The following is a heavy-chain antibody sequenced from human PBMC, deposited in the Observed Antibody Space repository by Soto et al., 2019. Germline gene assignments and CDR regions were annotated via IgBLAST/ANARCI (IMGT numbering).Heavy chain of an antibody. CDR2: ISGSGGST. D-gene: IGHD2-15*01. CDR1: GFTFSSYA. J-gene: IGHJ5*02. CDR3: AKAVFHCSGGSCYSQPIDP. V-gene: IGHV3-23*01. Sequence: GGSLRLSCAASGFTFSSYAMSWVRQAPGKGLEWVSAISGSGGSTYYADSVKGRFTISRDNSKNTLYLQMNSLRAEDTAVYYCAKAVFHCSGGSCYSQPIDPWGQGTLVTVSS.